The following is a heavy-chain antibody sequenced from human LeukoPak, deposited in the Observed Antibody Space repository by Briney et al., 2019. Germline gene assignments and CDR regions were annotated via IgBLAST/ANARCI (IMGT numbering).Heavy chain of an antibody. J-gene: IGHJ4*02. CDR2: FDPEDGET. V-gene: IGHV1-24*01. CDR3: ATVGAKQAYCGGDCYSPIDY. Sequence: GASVKVSCKASGYTLTELSMHWVRQAPGKGLEWMGGFDPEDGETIYAQKFQGRVTMTEDTSTDTAYMELSSLRSEDTAVYYCATVGAKQAYCGGDCYSPIDYWGQGTLVTVSS. CDR1: GYTLTELS. D-gene: IGHD2-21*02.